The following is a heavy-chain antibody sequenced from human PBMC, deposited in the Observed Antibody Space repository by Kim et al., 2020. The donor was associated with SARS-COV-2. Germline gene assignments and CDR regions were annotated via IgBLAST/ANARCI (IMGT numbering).Heavy chain of an antibody. Sequence: GGSLRLSCAASGFTFSSYGMHWVRQAPGKGLEWVAVIWYDGSNKYYADSVKGRFTISRDNSKNTLYLQMNSLRAEDTAVYYCARDPPCSGGSCYLSYYFDYWGQGTLVTVSS. CDR1: GFTFSSYG. J-gene: IGHJ4*02. CDR3: ARDPPCSGGSCYLSYYFDY. D-gene: IGHD2-15*01. V-gene: IGHV3-33*01. CDR2: IWYDGSNK.